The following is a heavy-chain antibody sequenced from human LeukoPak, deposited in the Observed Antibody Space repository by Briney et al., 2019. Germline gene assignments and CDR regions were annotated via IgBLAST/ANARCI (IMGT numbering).Heavy chain of an antibody. CDR1: AFTFTDYY. Sequence: GGSLRLSCAASAFTFTDYYMSWIRQDPGKGLEWVSYTSSSGSTIYYADSVKGRFTISRDNAKNSLYLQMNSLRAEDTAVYYCARSDGYYYYMDVWGKGTTVTVSS. J-gene: IGHJ6*03. CDR2: TSSSGSTI. CDR3: ARSDGYYYYMDV. V-gene: IGHV3-11*04.